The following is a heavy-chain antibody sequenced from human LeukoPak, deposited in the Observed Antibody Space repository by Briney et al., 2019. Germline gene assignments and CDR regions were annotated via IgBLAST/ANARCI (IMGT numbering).Heavy chain of an antibody. V-gene: IGHV3-9*03. J-gene: IGHJ4*02. CDR1: GFTFDDYA. CDR3: AKGSKYYYGSGSSLVFDY. Sequence: GGSLRLSCAASGFTFDDYAMHWVRQAPGKGLEWVSGISWNSGSIGYADSVKGRFTISRDNAKNSLYLQMNSLRAEDMALHYCAKGSKYYYGSGSSLVFDYWGQGTLVTVSS. CDR2: ISWNSGSI. D-gene: IGHD3-10*01.